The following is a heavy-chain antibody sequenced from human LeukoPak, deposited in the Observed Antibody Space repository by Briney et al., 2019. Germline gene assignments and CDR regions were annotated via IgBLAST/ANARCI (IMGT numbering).Heavy chain of an antibody. CDR1: GGSISSSSYY. CDR2: IYYSGST. J-gene: IGHJ4*02. V-gene: IGHV4-39*01. CDR3: ARLIAAALIHY. D-gene: IGHD6-13*01. Sequence: PSETLSLTCTVSGGSISSSSYYWGWIRQPPGKGLEWIGSIYYSGSTYYNPSLKSRVTISVDTSKNQFSLKLSSVTAADTAVYYCARLIAAALIHYWGQGTLVTVSS.